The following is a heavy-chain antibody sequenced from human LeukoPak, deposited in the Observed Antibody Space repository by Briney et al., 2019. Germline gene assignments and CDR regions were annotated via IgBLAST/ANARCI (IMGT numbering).Heavy chain of an antibody. D-gene: IGHD3-22*01. Sequence: ASEKVSCKASGGTFSSYAISWVRQAPGRGLEWMGRIIPNLGTTNRAQNFQDRVTLTADKSTNTAYMELTSLTSDDTAVYYCATTNDGGGYQWGDFFDFWGQGTLVTVSS. CDR1: GGTFSSYA. CDR3: ATTNDGGGYQWGDFFDF. CDR2: IIPNLGTT. J-gene: IGHJ4*02. V-gene: IGHV1-69*04.